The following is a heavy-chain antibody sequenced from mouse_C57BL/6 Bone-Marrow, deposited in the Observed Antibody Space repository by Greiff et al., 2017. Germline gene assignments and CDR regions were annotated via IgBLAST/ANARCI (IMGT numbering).Heavy chain of an antibody. J-gene: IGHJ1*03. D-gene: IGHD2-3*01. CDR2: IYPGGGYT. CDR3: GRGGWKGYFDV. Sequence: QVHVKQSGAELVRPGTSVKMSCKASGYTFTNYWIGWAKQRPGHGLEWIGDIYPGGGYTNYNEKFKGKATLTADKSSSTAYMQFSSLTSEDSAIYYCGRGGWKGYFDVWGTGTTVTVSS. CDR1: GYTFTNYW. V-gene: IGHV1-63*01.